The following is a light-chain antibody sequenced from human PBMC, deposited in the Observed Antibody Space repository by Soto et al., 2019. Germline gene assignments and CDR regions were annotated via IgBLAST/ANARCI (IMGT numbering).Light chain of an antibody. J-gene: IGKJ2*01. CDR3: QQYGSSPLYT. V-gene: IGKV3-20*01. Sequence: EIVLTQSPGTLSLSPGERATLSCRASQSVSSSYLAWYQQRAGQAPRLLIYGASSRATGTPDRFSGSGSGTDFTLTISRLEPEDFAVYYCQQYGSSPLYTFGQGTKLEIK. CDR1: QSVSSSY. CDR2: GAS.